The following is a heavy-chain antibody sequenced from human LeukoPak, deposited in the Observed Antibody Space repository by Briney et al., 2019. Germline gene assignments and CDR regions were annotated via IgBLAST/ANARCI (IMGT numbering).Heavy chain of an antibody. CDR3: ARVRRFFRVAEDYYMDV. V-gene: IGHV4-4*07. CDR1: AGSVSSSN. Sequence: SETLSLTCTVSAGSVSSSNWNWIRQPAGKGLEWIGHIHTSGRTNYNPSLKSRITMSVDTSKNQFSLDLSAVTAADTAVYYCARVRRFFRVAEDYYMDVWGKGTTVTVSS. CDR2: IHTSGRT. J-gene: IGHJ6*03. D-gene: IGHD3-16*01.